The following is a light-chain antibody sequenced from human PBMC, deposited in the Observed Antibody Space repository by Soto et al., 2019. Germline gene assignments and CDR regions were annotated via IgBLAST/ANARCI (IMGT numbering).Light chain of an antibody. CDR1: QSVSSY. CDR2: DAS. J-gene: IGKJ5*01. V-gene: IGKV3-11*01. CDR3: QQRSSNWPPVT. Sequence: EIVLTQSPATLSLSPGERATLSCRASQSVSSYLAWYQQKPGQAPRLLIYDASNRATGIPARFSGSGSGTYFTLTISSLEPEDFAVYYCQQRSSNWPPVTFGQGTRLEIK.